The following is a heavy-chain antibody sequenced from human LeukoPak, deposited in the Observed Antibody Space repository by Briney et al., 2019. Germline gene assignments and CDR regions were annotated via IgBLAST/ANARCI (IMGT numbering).Heavy chain of an antibody. CDR2: MNPNSGNT. Sequence: ASVKVSCKASGYTFTSYDINWVRQATGQGLEWMGWMNPNSGNTGYAQKFQGRVAMTRNTSISTAYMELSSLRSEDTAVYYCARGVRGAAAGTAWGQGTLVTVSS. CDR1: GYTFTSYD. D-gene: IGHD6-13*01. V-gene: IGHV1-8*01. J-gene: IGHJ4*02. CDR3: ARGVRGAAAGTA.